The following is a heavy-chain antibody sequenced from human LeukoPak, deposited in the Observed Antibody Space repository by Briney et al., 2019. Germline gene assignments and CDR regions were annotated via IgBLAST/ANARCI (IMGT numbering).Heavy chain of an antibody. Sequence: SETLSLTCTVSGGSISSYYWGWIRQPPGKGLEWIGYIYYSGNTNYNPSLKSRVTISVDTSKNQFSLRLSSVTAADTAVYYCAYSGSNYLLFDYWGQGTVVTVSS. J-gene: IGHJ4*02. CDR3: AYSGSNYLLFDY. V-gene: IGHV4-59*01. D-gene: IGHD3-10*01. CDR1: GGSISSYY. CDR2: IYYSGNT.